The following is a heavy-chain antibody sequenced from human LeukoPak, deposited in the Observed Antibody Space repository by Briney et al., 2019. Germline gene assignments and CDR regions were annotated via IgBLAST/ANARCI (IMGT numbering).Heavy chain of an antibody. J-gene: IGHJ4*02. CDR1: GFTFSSYG. D-gene: IGHD2-2*01. CDR2: IWYDGSNK. Sequence: GRSLRLSCAASGFTFSSYGMHWVRQAPGKGLEWVAVIWYDGSNKYYADSVKGRFTISRDNSKNTLYLQMTSLRAEDTAVYYCARKVYHRFDYWGQGTLVTVSS. V-gene: IGHV3-33*01. CDR3: ARKVYHRFDY.